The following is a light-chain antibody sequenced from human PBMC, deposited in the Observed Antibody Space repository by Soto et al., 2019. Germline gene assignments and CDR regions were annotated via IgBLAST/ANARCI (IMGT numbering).Light chain of an antibody. CDR2: DVS. CDR1: SSDVGGYNY. Sequence: QPALTQPASVSGSPGQSITISCTGTSSDVGGYNYVSWYQQHPGKAPKLMIYDVSNRPSGISNRFSGSKSGNTASLTISGFQAEDEADYYCSSYTGSSTYVFGTGTKLTVL. J-gene: IGLJ1*01. CDR3: SSYTGSSTYV. V-gene: IGLV2-14*01.